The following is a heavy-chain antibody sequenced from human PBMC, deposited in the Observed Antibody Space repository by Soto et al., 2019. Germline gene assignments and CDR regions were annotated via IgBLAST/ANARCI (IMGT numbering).Heavy chain of an antibody. J-gene: IGHJ4*02. CDR2: IYWNDDR. Sequence: GSGPTLVNPTQTLTLTCAFSGFSLTTTGEGVAWIRQSPGKALEWLALIYWNDDRRYSPSLKSRLTVTRDTSKDQVVLTLTNMDPVDSGTYFCAHRYSITIFGTSGYIFDHWGQGTPVTVSS. CDR1: GFSLTTTGEG. V-gene: IGHV2-5*01. CDR3: AHRYSITIFGTSGYIFDH. D-gene: IGHD3-22*01.